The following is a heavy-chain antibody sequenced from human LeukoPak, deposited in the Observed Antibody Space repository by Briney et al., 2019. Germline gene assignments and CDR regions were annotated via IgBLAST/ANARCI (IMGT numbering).Heavy chain of an antibody. D-gene: IGHD6-13*01. V-gene: IGHV4-34*01. CDR1: GGSFSGYY. CDR2: INHSGST. J-gene: IGHJ4*02. CDR3: ARLRRSSSWLDY. Sequence: SETLSLTCAVYGGSFSGYYWSWIRLPPGKGLEWIGEINHSGSTNYNPSLKSRVTISVDTSKNQFSLKLSSVTAADTAVYYCARLRRSSSWLDYWGQGTLVTVSS.